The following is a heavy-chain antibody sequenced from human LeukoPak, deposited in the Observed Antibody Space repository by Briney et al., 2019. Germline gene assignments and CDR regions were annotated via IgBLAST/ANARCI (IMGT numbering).Heavy chain of an antibody. CDR1: GFSFSSYG. V-gene: IGHV3-33*06. CDR2: IWYDGSNK. D-gene: IGHD4-17*01. CDR3: AKAVMTTVTFFDY. J-gene: IGHJ4*02. Sequence: GGSLRLSCAASGFSFSSYGMLWVRPAPGKGLKGVAVIWYDGSNKYYADSVKGRFTMSRDNSKNTLYLQMNSLRDEDTAVYYCAKAVMTTVTFFDYWGQGTLVTVSS.